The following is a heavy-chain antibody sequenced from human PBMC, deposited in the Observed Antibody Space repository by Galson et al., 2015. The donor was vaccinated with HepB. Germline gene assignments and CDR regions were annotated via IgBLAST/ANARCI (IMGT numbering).Heavy chain of an antibody. J-gene: IGHJ6*02. CDR2: IRSKANSYAT. CDR3: TRPGYCSGGSCYSDYYYYGMDV. V-gene: IGHV3-73*01. Sequence: SLRLSCAASGFTFSGSAMHWVRQASGKGLEWVGRIRSKANSYATAYAASVKGRFTISRDDSKNTAYLQMNSLKTEDTAVYYCTRPGYCSGGSCYSDYYYYGMDVWGQGTTVTVSS. CDR1: GFTFSGSA. D-gene: IGHD2-15*01.